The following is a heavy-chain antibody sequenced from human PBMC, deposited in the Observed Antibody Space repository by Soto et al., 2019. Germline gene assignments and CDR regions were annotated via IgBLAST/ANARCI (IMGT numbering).Heavy chain of an antibody. Sequence: QVQLQESGPGLVKPSQTLSLTCTVSGGSISSGGYYWSWIRQHPGKGLEWIGYIYYSGSTYYNPSLKSRVTISVDTSKNQFSLKLSSMTAADTAVYYCAGDSVAGTRGHAFDIWGQGTMVTVSS. CDR2: IYYSGST. D-gene: IGHD6-19*01. V-gene: IGHV4-31*03. J-gene: IGHJ3*02. CDR1: GGSISSGGYY. CDR3: AGDSVAGTRGHAFDI.